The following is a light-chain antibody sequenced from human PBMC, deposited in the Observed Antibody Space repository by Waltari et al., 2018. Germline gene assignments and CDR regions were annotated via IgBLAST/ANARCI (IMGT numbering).Light chain of an antibody. V-gene: IGLV3-19*01. Sequence: SSDLTQDPSLSVPFGQSVRITCQGDSLSRYYASWYQQRPGQAPILVLYGPDNRPSGIPDRFSGSTSGNTASLTITGAQAEDEADYYCHSRETFSTRLFGGGTRLTV. CDR3: HSRETFSTRL. J-gene: IGLJ2*01. CDR2: GPD. CDR1: SLSRYY.